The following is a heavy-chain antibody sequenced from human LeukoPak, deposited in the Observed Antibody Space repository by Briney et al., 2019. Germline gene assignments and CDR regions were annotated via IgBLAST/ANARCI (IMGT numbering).Heavy chain of an antibody. V-gene: IGHV1-69*04. CDR1: GGTFSSYA. CDR2: IIPILGIA. CDR3: ARDPGIAVAGPPGEDY. D-gene: IGHD6-19*01. Sequence: SVKVSCKASGGTFSSYAVSWVRQAPGQGLEWMGRIIPILGIANYAQKFQGRVTITADKSTSTAYMELSSLRSEDTAVYYCARDPGIAVAGPPGEDYWGQGTLVTVSS. J-gene: IGHJ4*02.